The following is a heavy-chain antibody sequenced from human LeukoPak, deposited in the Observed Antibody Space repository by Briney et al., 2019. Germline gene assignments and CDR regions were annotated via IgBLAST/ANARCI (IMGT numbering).Heavy chain of an antibody. V-gene: IGHV3-7*05. D-gene: IGHD6-13*01. Sequence: GGSLRLSSAASGFTFSSYWMTWVRQAPGKGLEWVASPKQDGSANYYVDSVKGRLTISRDNAKNSLYLHMNSLRAEDTAVYFCARVFSWGYFDYWGQGTLVTVSS. CDR3: ARVFSWGYFDY. CDR2: PKQDGSAN. CDR1: GFTFSSYW. J-gene: IGHJ4*02.